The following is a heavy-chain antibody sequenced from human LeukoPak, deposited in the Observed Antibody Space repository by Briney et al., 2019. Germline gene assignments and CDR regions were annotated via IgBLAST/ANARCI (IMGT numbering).Heavy chain of an antibody. CDR2: FDPEDGET. Sequence: ASVKVSCKVSGYTLTELSMHWVRQAPGKGLEWMGGFDPEDGETIYAQKFQGRVTITEDTSTDTAYMELSSLRSEDTAVYYCATRYYYDSSGYYYYTWGQGTLVTVSS. J-gene: IGHJ5*02. CDR1: GYTLTELS. CDR3: ATRYYYDSSGYYYYT. V-gene: IGHV1-24*01. D-gene: IGHD3-22*01.